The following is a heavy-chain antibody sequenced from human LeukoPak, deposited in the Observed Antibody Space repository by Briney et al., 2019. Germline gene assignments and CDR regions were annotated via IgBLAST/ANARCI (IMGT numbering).Heavy chain of an antibody. D-gene: IGHD6-19*01. Sequence: SETLSLTCTVSGGSISSYYWSWIRQPPGKGLEWIGYIYYSGSTNYNPSLKSRVTISVDTSKNQFSLKLSSVTAADTAVYYCARGYSSGWGSLFDLWGRGTLVTVPS. CDR2: IYYSGST. CDR1: GGSISSYY. CDR3: ARGYSSGWGSLFDL. J-gene: IGHJ2*01. V-gene: IGHV4-59*01.